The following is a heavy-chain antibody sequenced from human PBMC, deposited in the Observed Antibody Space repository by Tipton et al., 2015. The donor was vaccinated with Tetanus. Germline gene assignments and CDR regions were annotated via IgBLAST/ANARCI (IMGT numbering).Heavy chain of an antibody. Sequence: RSLRLSCAASGFTFDDYAMHWVRQAPGKGLEWVSGISWNSGSIGYADSVKGRFTISRDNAKNSLYLQMNSLRAEDTALYYCAKSRYCSGGSCYSHYYGMDVWGQGTTVTVSS. CDR1: GFTFDDYA. CDR2: ISWNSGSI. D-gene: IGHD2-15*01. J-gene: IGHJ6*02. V-gene: IGHV3-9*01. CDR3: AKSRYCSGGSCYSHYYGMDV.